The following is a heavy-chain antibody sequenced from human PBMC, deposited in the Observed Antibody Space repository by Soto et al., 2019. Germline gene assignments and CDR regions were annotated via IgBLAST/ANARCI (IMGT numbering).Heavy chain of an antibody. J-gene: IGHJ4*02. CDR1: GFTFSSYS. V-gene: IGHV3-21*01. CDR2: ISSSSSYI. Sequence: GGSLRLSCAASGFTFSSYSMNWVRQAPGKGLEWVSSISSSSSYIYYADSVRGRFTISRDNAKNSLYLQMNSLRAEDTAVYYCARGLVVVVAATPVSPFDYWGQGTLVTVSS. D-gene: IGHD2-15*01. CDR3: ARGLVVVVAATPVSPFDY.